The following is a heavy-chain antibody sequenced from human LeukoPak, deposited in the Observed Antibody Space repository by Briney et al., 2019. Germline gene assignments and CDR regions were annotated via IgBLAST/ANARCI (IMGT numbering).Heavy chain of an antibody. CDR2: INHSGST. Sequence: PSETLSLTCAVYGGYYWSWIRQPPGKGLEWIGEINHSGSTNYNPSLKSRVTISVDTSKNQFSLRLSSVTAADTAVYYCARYRIAVAGRGGDAFDIWGQGTMVTVSS. J-gene: IGHJ3*02. CDR3: ARYRIAVAGRGGDAFDI. CDR1: GGYY. V-gene: IGHV4-34*01. D-gene: IGHD6-19*01.